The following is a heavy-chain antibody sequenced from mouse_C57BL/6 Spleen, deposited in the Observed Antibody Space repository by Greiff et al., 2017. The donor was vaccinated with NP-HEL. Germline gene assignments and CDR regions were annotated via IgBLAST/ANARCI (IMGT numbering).Heavy chain of an antibody. V-gene: IGHV1-82*01. Sequence: VKLVESGPELVKPGASVKISCKASGYAFSSSWMNWVKQRPGKGLEWIGRIYPGDGDTNYNGKFKGKATLTADKSSSTAYMQLSSLTSEDSAVYFCASPIYYDYSYYFDYWGQGTTRTVSS. J-gene: IGHJ2*01. D-gene: IGHD2-4*01. CDR1: GYAFSSSW. CDR3: ASPIYYDYSYYFDY. CDR2: IYPGDGDT.